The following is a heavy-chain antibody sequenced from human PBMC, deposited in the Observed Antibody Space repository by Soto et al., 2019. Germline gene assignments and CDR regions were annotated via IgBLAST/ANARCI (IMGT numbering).Heavy chain of an antibody. CDR3: ARADYDVLTGYYTSSLYFDY. J-gene: IGHJ4*02. CDR2: IKPSSGGT. CDR1: GYRFTAYY. V-gene: IGHV1-2*02. D-gene: IGHD3-9*01. Sequence: ASVKVSCKASGYRFTAYYMYWVRQAPGQGLEWMGWIKPSSGGTKYAQKFQGRVTMTRDTSISTAYMELSRLRSDDTAVYYCARADYDVLTGYYTSSLYFDYWGQGTLVTVSS.